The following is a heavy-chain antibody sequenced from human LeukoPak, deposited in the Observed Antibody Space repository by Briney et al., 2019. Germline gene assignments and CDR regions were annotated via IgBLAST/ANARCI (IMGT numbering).Heavy chain of an antibody. J-gene: IGHJ4*02. CDR2: IYHSGSS. V-gene: IGHV4-38-2*02. D-gene: IGHD6-19*01. Sequence: SETLSLTCTVSGGSISSYYWSWIRQPPGKGLEWIGSIYHSGSSYYNPSLKSRVTISVDTSKNQFSLKLRSVTAADTAVYHCARAETYSSGWYDPFFDYWGQGTLVTVST. CDR1: GGSISSYY. CDR3: ARAETYSSGWYDPFFDY.